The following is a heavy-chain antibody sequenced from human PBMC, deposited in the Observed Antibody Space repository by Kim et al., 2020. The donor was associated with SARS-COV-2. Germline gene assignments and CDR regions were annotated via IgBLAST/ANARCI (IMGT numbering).Heavy chain of an antibody. J-gene: IGHJ6*02. CDR1: GFTFSDYY. CDR2: ISSSGSTI. V-gene: IGHV3-11*01. Sequence: GGSLRLSCAASGFTFSDYYMSWIRQAPGKGLEWVSYISSSGSTIYYADSVKGRFTISRDNAKNSLYLQMNSLRAEDTAVYYCARGAEHYSVWMFYGMDVWGQGTTVTVSS. CDR3: ARGAEHYSVWMFYGMDV. D-gene: IGHD2-15*01.